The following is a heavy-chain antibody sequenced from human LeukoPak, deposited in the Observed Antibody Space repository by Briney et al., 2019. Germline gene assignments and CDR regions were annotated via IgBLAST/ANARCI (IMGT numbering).Heavy chain of an antibody. J-gene: IGHJ4*02. D-gene: IGHD3-10*01. CDR2: ISGSGSTT. CDR3: AKVGDYYGSGKYSNFDY. Sequence: GGSLGLSCAASGFTFSSYAMTWVRQAPGKGLEWVSAISGSGSTTCYADSVKGRFTISRDNSKNTLYLQMSSLRAEDTAVYYCAKVGDYYGSGKYSNFDYWGQGTLVTVSS. V-gene: IGHV3-23*01. CDR1: GFTFSSYA.